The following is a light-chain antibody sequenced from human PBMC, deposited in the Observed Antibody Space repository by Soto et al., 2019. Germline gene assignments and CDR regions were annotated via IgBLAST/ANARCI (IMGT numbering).Light chain of an antibody. CDR2: AAS. V-gene: IGKV1-39*01. J-gene: IGKJ1*01. CDR3: QQYGSSLIP. Sequence: DIQMTQSTSSLSASVGDRVTITCRASQSISSYLNWYQQKPGKAPKLLIYAASTLQSGVPSRFSGSGSGTDFTLTISRLEPEDFAVYYCQQYGSSLIPFGQGTKVDI. CDR1: QSISSY.